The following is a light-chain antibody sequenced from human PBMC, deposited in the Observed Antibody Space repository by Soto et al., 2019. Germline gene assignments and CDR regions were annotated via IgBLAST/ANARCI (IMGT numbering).Light chain of an antibody. CDR2: GAS. CDR3: QQYGGSPRT. V-gene: IGKV3-20*01. CDR1: QSINSF. J-gene: IGKJ1*01. Sequence: EIVLTQSPGTLSLSPGEEATLSCRASQSINSFLAWYQQRRGQAPRLLIHGASNRATGIPDRFSGSGSGTDFTLTISRLEPEDFAVYYCQQYGGSPRTFGQGTKVEVK.